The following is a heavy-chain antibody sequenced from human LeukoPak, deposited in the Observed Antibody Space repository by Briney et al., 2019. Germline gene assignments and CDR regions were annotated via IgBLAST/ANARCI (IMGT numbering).Heavy chain of an antibody. CDR1: GFTFSSYG. CDR2: ISYDGSNT. J-gene: IGHJ3*01. V-gene: IGHV3-30*03. CDR3: VRDHLWAFDF. D-gene: IGHD2-21*01. Sequence: PGGSLRLSCAASGFTFSSYGMHWVRQAPGKGLEWVAVISYDGSNTYYADSVKGRFTISRDNSKNMLYLQMNSLRAEDTAVYYCVRDHLWAFDFWGQGTMVTVSS.